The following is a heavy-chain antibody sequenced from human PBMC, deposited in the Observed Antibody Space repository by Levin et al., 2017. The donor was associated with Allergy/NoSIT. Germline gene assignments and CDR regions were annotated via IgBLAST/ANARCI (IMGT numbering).Heavy chain of an antibody. CDR1: GFTFSIYS. CDR2: ISDDGSHT. V-gene: IGHV3-23*01. D-gene: IGHD4-17*01. J-gene: IGHJ6*03. CDR3: AKGGDYGDAPYYYMDV. Sequence: AGGSLRLSCAASGFTFSIYSMSWVRQAPGKGLEWVSGISDDGSHTYYADSVKGRFTISRDNSKNTAYLQMNSVRDEDTAVYYCAKGGDYGDAPYYYMDVWGKGTTVTVSS.